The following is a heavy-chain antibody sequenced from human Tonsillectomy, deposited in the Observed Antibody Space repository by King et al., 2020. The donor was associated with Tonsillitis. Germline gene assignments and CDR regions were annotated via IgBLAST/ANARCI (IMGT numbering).Heavy chain of an antibody. V-gene: IGHV3-33*05. CDR1: GFTFSSYG. CDR2: ISYDGGNK. Sequence: VQLVESGGGVVQPGRSLRLSCAASGFTFSSYGMHWVRQAPGKGLEWVAVISYDGGNKYYVDSVKGRFTISRDNSKNTLYLQMNSLRAEDTAVYYCARSNAVKIHHCDYWGQGTLVTVSS. J-gene: IGHJ4*02. CDR3: ARSNAVKIHHCDY. D-gene: IGHD5-18*01.